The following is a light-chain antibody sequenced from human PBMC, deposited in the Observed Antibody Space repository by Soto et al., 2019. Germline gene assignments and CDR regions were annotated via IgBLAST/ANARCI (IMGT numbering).Light chain of an antibody. V-gene: IGLV2-14*01. Sequence: QSVLNQPASVSGSPGQSITISCSGTSSDIGDHNYVSWYQQHPGKAPQLMIYEVSNQPSGVSDRFYASKSGNTASLTISGLQAEDEADYYCSSYTRSSSLYVFGTGTKVTVL. CDR2: EVS. J-gene: IGLJ1*01. CDR1: SSDIGDHNY. CDR3: SSYTRSSSLYV.